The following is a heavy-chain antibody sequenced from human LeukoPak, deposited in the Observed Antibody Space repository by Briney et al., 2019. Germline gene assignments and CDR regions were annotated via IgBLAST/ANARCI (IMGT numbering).Heavy chain of an antibody. CDR3: ARDPSAVAANTYG. CDR2: IYSGGTT. CDR1: GFTVSNNY. Sequence: GGSLRLSCAATGFTVSNNYMNWVRQAPGKGLEWVSLIYSGGTTYYTDSVKGRFTISRDHSKNTLYLQMNSLRAEDTAVYYCARDPSAVAANTYGWGQGTLVTVSS. D-gene: IGHD6-25*01. V-gene: IGHV3-66*01. J-gene: IGHJ4*02.